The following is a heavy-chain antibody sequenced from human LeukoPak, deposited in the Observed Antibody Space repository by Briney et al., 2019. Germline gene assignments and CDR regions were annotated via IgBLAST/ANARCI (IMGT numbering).Heavy chain of an antibody. Sequence: PSETLSLTCTVSGGSISSYYWSWIRQPSGKGLEWIGEINHSGSTNYNPSLKSRVTISVDTSKNQFSLKLSSVTAADTAVYYCAARLYSSSWYVDYWGQGTLVTVSS. CDR2: INHSGST. CDR1: GGSISSYY. CDR3: AARLYSSSWYVDY. D-gene: IGHD6-13*01. V-gene: IGHV4-34*01. J-gene: IGHJ4*02.